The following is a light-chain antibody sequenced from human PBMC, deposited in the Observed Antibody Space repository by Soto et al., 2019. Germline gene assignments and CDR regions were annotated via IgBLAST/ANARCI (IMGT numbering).Light chain of an antibody. Sequence: QSVLTQPASVSGSPGQSITISCTGTSNDVGGHDYVSWYQQHPGKAPKLVIYDVLSRASGVSDRFSGSKSGHTASLTISGLRPEDEADYYCASYTSSSTLVFGTGTKLTVL. CDR1: SNDVGGHDY. CDR2: DVL. V-gene: IGLV2-14*03. CDR3: ASYTSSSTLV. J-gene: IGLJ1*01.